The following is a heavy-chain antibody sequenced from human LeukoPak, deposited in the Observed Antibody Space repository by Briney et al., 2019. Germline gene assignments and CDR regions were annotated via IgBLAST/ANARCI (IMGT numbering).Heavy chain of an antibody. CDR2: IGTAGDT. V-gene: IGHV3-13*01. Sequence: GGSLRLSCAASGFTFSSYDMHWVRQATGKGLEWVSAIGTAGDTYYPGSVKGRFTISRENAKNSLYLQMNSLRAEDTAVYYCAREGYSNQYYYYYYMDVWGKGTTVTVSS. J-gene: IGHJ6*03. CDR1: GFTFSSYD. D-gene: IGHD4-11*01. CDR3: AREGYSNQYYYYYYMDV.